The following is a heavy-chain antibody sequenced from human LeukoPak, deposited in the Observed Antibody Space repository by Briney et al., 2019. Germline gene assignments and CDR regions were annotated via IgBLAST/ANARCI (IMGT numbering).Heavy chain of an antibody. CDR3: AKGSASGFDYGGNSGSY. Sequence: GGSLRLSCAASGLTFRNYGMHWVRQAPGKGLEWVSAISGSGGSTYYTDSVKGRFTISRDNSKNTLYLQMNSLRADDTAVYYCAKGSASGFDYGGNSGSYWGQGTLVTVSS. D-gene: IGHD4-23*01. CDR2: ISGSGGST. CDR1: GLTFRNYG. V-gene: IGHV3-23*01. J-gene: IGHJ4*02.